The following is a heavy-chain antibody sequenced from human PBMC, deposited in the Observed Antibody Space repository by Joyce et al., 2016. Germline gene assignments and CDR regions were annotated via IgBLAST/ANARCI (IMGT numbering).Heavy chain of an antibody. D-gene: IGHD5/OR15-5a*01. CDR2: INPTNGGT. CDR3: ARIYRAVDF. Sequence: QVQLVQSGAEMKKPGASVKVSCKTSGYTFFHHYIHWMRQAPGQGLEWIGWINPTNGGTKYAQKFQDRVTMTSDTSISTAYMEMKSLRSDDAAVYYCARIYRAVDFWGQGTLVTVSS. J-gene: IGHJ4*02. CDR1: GYTFFHHY. V-gene: IGHV1-2*02.